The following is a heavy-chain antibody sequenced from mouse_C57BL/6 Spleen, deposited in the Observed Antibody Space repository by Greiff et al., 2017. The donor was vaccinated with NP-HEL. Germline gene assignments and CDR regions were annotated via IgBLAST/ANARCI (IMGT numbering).Heavy chain of an antibody. CDR2: IRNKANGYTT. D-gene: IGHD1-1*01. CDR3: ARYYGSSWYYFDY. V-gene: IGHV7-3*01. J-gene: IGHJ2*01. Sequence: EVQGVESGGGLVQPGGSLSLSCAASGFTFTDYYMSWVRQPPGKALEWLGFIRNKANGYTTEYSASVKGRFTISRDNSQSILYLQMNALRAEDSATYYCARYYGSSWYYFDYWGQGTTLTVSS. CDR1: GFTFTDYY.